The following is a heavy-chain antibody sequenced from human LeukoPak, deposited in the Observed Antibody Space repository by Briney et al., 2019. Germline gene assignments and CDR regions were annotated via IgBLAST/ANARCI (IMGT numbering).Heavy chain of an antibody. Sequence: GSLLLSCAASGFIFMNYNMNWARLAPGKGLEGVASITSSGSHIFYADSVKGRFTISRDNADNSLYLQMNSLRAEDTAVYFCARDPYSGAYGSDYYYYMDVWGKGTPVTVSS. CDR1: GFIFMNYN. CDR2: ITSSGSHI. CDR3: ARDPYSGAYGSDYYYYMDV. V-gene: IGHV3-21*01. D-gene: IGHD1-26*01. J-gene: IGHJ6*03.